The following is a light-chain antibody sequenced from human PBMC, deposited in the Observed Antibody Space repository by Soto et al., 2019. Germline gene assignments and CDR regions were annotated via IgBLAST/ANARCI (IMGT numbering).Light chain of an antibody. CDR2: AAS. CDR3: HQSYTTASIT. J-gene: IGKJ5*01. V-gene: IGKV1-39*01. Sequence: DIQMTQSPSSLSASVGDRVTITCRASQSISRNLNWYQHKPGKAPKLLIYAASSLQNGVPSRFSGGGSGTECTLSISSLQPEDFGTYYCHQSYTTASITFGQGTRLEIK. CDR1: QSISRN.